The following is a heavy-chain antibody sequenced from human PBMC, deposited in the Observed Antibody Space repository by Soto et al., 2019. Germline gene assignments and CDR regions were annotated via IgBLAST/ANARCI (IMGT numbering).Heavy chain of an antibody. V-gene: IGHV1-8*01. Sequence: QVQLVQSGAEVKKPGASVKVSCKASGYTFTSYDINWVRQATGQGLEWMGWMNPNSGNTAYAQKFQGRVTMTRDTSITTAYMELSSLRSEDTAVYYCARGAIADDAFDIWGQGTMVTVSS. CDR2: MNPNSGNT. J-gene: IGHJ3*02. CDR1: GYTFTSYD. CDR3: ARGAIADDAFDI. D-gene: IGHD3-22*01.